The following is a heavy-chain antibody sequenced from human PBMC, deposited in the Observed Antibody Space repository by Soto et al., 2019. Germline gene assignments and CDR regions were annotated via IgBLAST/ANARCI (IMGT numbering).Heavy chain of an antibody. J-gene: IGHJ4*02. CDR1: GFTFSNSP. D-gene: IGHD6-25*01. V-gene: IGHV3-30*04. Sequence: QVHLAESGGGVVQPGRSLRLSCAASGFTFSNSPMNWVRQAPGKGLEWVAVISYDGNTKHYADSVKGRCTISRDNPRNTLYLQMNSLRVEDTAVYYCAREVSIGVAAAGYFDSWGQGAQVTVSS. CDR3: AREVSIGVAAAGYFDS. CDR2: ISYDGNTK.